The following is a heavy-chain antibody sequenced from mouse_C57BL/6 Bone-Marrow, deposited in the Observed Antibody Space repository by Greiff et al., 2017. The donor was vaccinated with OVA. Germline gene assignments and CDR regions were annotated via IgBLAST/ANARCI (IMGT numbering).Heavy chain of an antibody. D-gene: IGHD1-2*01. V-gene: IGHV1-19*01. CDR3: ARRVRPDAY. CDR1: GYTFTDYY. J-gene: IGHJ3*01. Sequence: EVKLQESGPVLVKPGASVKMSCKASGYTFTDYYMNWVKQSHGKSLEWIGVINPYNGGTSYNQKFKGKATLTVDKSSSTAYMELNSLTSEDSAVYYCARRVRPDAYWGQGTLVTVSA. CDR2: INPYNGGT.